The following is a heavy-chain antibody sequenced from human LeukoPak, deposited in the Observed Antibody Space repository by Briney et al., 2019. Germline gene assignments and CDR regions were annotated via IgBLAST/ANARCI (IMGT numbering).Heavy chain of an antibody. CDR1: GGSFSDYD. CDR2: ISHSGTT. Sequence: SETLSLTGAGYGGSFSDYDWSWIRQPPGKGLVWFGEISHSGTTNCDPSLKSRISMSIDTSRSQFSLNLRSVTAADTAVYYCARYVPVRTGTTRASFDYWGLGTLVTVSS. J-gene: IGHJ4*02. CDR3: ARYVPVRTGTTRASFDY. D-gene: IGHD1-1*01. V-gene: IGHV4-34*10.